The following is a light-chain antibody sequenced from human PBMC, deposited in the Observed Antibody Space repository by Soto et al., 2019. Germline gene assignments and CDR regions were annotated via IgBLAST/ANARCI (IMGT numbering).Light chain of an antibody. J-gene: IGKJ4*02. V-gene: IGKV1-39*01. CDR2: DAS. Sequence: DIQVTQSPSSLSASIGDRVTITCRASQSIANYLTWYQQKARKAPKLQIYDASSLQSGDPSRFSGSGSWTDFTHTISSLQPEGFATYYWPQSYRTPRTFGAGTKVDIK. CDR1: QSIANY. CDR3: PQSYRTPRT.